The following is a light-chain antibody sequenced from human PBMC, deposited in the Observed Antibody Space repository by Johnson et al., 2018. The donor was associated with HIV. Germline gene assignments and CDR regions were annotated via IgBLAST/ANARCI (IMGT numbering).Light chain of an antibody. J-gene: IGLJ1*01. V-gene: IGLV1-51*01. CDR1: SSNMGNNY. Sequence: QSVLTQPPSVSAAPRQRVTISCSGNSSNMGNNYVSWYQQVPGTAPKLLIYDTDKRPSGIPDRFSGSKSGTSATLGISGLQTGDEADYYCGTWDNSLSAGVVGSGTKVTVL. CDR2: DTD. CDR3: GTWDNSLSAGV.